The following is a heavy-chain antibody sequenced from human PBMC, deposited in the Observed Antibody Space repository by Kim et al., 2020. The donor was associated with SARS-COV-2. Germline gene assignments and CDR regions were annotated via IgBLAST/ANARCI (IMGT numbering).Heavy chain of an antibody. J-gene: IGHJ6*03. D-gene: IGHD3-16*01. CDR1: GYTFTSYG. V-gene: IGHV1-18*01. Sequence: ASVKVSCKASGYTFTSYGISWVRQAPGQGLEWMGWISPYNGNTNYAQKLQGRVTMTTDTSTSTAYMELRSLRSDDTAVYYCARNYGYPFYYYCYMDVWGKGTTVTVSS. CDR3: ARNYGYPFYYYCYMDV. CDR2: ISPYNGNT.